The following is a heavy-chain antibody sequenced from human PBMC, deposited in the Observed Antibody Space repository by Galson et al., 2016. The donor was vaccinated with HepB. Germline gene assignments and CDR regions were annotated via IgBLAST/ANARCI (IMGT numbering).Heavy chain of an antibody. CDR3: ARTPTRGNFDT. D-gene: IGHD1-14*01. CDR1: GFTFGNHW. J-gene: IGHJ4*02. V-gene: IGHV3-7*01. CDR2: IKIDGSEK. Sequence: SLRLSCAASGFTFGNHWMSWVRQAPGKGPEWVANIKIDGSEKYYVDSVRGRFTISRDNAKNSLYLQMNSLRAGDTAVYYCARTPTRGNFDTWGQGTLVTVSS.